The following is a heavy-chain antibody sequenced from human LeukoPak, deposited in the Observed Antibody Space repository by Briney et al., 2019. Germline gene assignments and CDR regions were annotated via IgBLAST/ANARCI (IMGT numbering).Heavy chain of an antibody. D-gene: IGHD1-26*01. CDR1: GASISGSGYY. Sequence: SETLSLTCAVSGASISGSGYYLGWIRQPPGKGLEWIGNIYYSGSTYYNPSLKSRVTISVDTSKNQFSLKLSSVTAADTAVYYCARAIDDGSRFDYWGQGTLVTVSS. V-gene: IGHV4-39*07. J-gene: IGHJ4*02. CDR2: IYYSGST. CDR3: ARAIDDGSRFDY.